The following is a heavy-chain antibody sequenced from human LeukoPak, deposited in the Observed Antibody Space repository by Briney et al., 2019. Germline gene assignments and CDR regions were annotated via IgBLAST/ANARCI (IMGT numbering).Heavy chain of an antibody. CDR3: AKEPYYYDSSGPFDY. V-gene: IGHV3-23*01. Sequence: GGSLRLSCAASGFSVSSNYMSWVRQAPGKGLEWVSAISGSGGSTYYADSVKGRFTISRDNSKNTLYLQMNSLRAEDTAVYYCAKEPYYYDSSGPFDYWGQGTLVTVSS. D-gene: IGHD3-22*01. J-gene: IGHJ4*02. CDR1: GFSVSSNY. CDR2: ISGSGGST.